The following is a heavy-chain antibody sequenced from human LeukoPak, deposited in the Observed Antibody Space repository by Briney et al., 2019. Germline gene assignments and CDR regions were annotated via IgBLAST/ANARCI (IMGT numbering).Heavy chain of an antibody. CDR3: ARARLHAGYCSSTSCYRWFDP. CDR1: GGSISSSSYY. J-gene: IGHJ5*02. V-gene: IGHV4-39*07. CDR2: IYYSGST. Sequence: SETLSLTCTVSGGSISSSSYYWGWIRQPPGKGLEWIGSIYYSGSTYYNPSLKSRVTISVDTSKNQFSLKLSSVTAADTAVYYCARARLHAGYCSSTSCYRWFDPWGQGTLVTVSS. D-gene: IGHD2-2*01.